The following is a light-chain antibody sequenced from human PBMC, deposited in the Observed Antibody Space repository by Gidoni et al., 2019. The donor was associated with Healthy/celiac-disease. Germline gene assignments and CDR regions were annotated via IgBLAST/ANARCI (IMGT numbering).Light chain of an antibody. CDR3: QSYYSAPIT. CDR2: AAS. J-gene: IGKJ5*01. CDR1: QGISNY. V-gene: IGKV1-27*01. Sequence: DIQMTQSPSSLSASVGDRVTITCRASQGISNYLAWYQQIPGKVPKLLMYAASTLHSGVPSRFSGSGSGTDFTLTISSLQPEDVATYYCQSYYSAPITFGQXTRLEIK.